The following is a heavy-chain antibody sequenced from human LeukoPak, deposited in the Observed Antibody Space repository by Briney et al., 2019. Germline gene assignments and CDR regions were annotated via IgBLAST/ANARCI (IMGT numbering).Heavy chain of an antibody. CDR1: GGSISSYY. Sequence: SETLSLTCTVSGGSISSYYWSWIRHPPGKGLERIGYIYYSGSTNYNPSLTSRFTISLDTSKNQFSLKLSSVTAADTAVYYCARVGPATYYYDSSGYFPDAFDIWGQGTMVTVSS. J-gene: IGHJ3*02. D-gene: IGHD3-22*01. CDR2: IYYSGST. V-gene: IGHV4-59*01. CDR3: ARVGPATYYYDSSGYFPDAFDI.